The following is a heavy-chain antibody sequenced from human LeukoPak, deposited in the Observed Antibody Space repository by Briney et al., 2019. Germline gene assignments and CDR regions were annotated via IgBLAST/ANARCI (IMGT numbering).Heavy chain of an antibody. CDR2: IRNDGSNK. CDR1: GFSFSPYG. Sequence: GGSLRLSCAASGFSFSPYGMHWVRQAPGKGLEWVAFIRNDGSNKYYADSVKGRFAISRDNSKKTLYPQMNSLRAEDTAVYYCVKEVGDYYMDVWGKGTTVTISS. V-gene: IGHV3-30*02. D-gene: IGHD2-2*01. J-gene: IGHJ6*03. CDR3: VKEVGDYYMDV.